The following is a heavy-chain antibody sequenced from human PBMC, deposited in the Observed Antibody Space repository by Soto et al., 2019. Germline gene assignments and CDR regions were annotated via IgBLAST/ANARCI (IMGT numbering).Heavy chain of an antibody. CDR2: IDPRSGGT. D-gene: IGHD3-10*01. Sequence: GASVKVSCKVSGYPFTTYYIHWVRQAPGQGLEWMGWIDPRSGGTVYEQRFQGRVTMTRDTSISTVYVDLSGLTSDDTALYYCATDDYGIFPYWGQGSLVTVSS. CDR1: GYPFTTYY. CDR3: ATDDYGIFPY. J-gene: IGHJ4*02. V-gene: IGHV1-2*02.